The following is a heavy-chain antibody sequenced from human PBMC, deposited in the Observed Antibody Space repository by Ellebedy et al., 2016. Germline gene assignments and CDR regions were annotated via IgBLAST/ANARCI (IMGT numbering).Heavy chain of an antibody. J-gene: IGHJ4*02. CDR1: GFTVSSNY. CDR3: AGDSRGITAAGTSLHY. CDR2: IYRSGST. V-gene: IGHV3-53*01. Sequence: GGSLGLSCAVSGFTVSSNYMSWVRQAPGKGLEWVAIIYRSGSTFCPDSAKGRFTISRDNSKNTLYLQMNSLRVEDTAVYYCAGDSRGITAAGTSLHYWGQGTLVTVSS. D-gene: IGHD6-13*01.